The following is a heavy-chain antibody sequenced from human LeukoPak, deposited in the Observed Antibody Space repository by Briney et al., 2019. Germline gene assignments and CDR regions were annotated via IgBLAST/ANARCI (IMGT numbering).Heavy chain of an antibody. D-gene: IGHD4-11*01. Sequence: SETLSLTCTVSGGSISSSNYYCGWIRQSPGKGLEWIGSIFYTGVTYYNPSLKSRLTISVDTSKNHFSLKLRSVTAADTAVYYCARSTVTSFAWFDPWGQGTLVTVSS. CDR3: ARSTVTSFAWFDP. V-gene: IGHV4-39*02. CDR2: IFYTGVT. CDR1: GGSISSSNYY. J-gene: IGHJ5*02.